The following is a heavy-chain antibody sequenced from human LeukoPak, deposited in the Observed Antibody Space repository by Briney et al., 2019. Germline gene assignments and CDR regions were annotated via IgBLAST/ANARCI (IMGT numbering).Heavy chain of an antibody. CDR1: GFTFDDYA. D-gene: IGHD3-22*01. Sequence: PGGSLRLSCAASGFTFDDYAMHWVRQAPGKGLEWVSGISWNSGSIGYADSVKGRFSISRDNAKNSLYLQMNSLRAEDTAGYYWARVSSPGFYDSSGGFDIWGQGTMVTVSS. CDR3: ARVSSPGFYDSSGGFDI. CDR2: ISWNSGSI. J-gene: IGHJ3*02. V-gene: IGHV3-9*01.